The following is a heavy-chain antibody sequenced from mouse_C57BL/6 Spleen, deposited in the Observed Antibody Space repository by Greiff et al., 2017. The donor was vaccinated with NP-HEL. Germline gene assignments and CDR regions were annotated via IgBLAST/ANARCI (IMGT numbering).Heavy chain of an antibody. CDR1: GFNIKDYY. V-gene: IGHV14-2*01. D-gene: IGHD2-1*01. J-gene: IGHJ2*01. Sequence: EVKLQQSGAELVKPGASVKLSCTSSGFNIKDYYMHWVKQRTEQGLEWIGRIDPEDGETKYAPKFQGKATITADTSSNTAYLQLSSLTSEDTAVYYCARSKGIYYGNYEAGLDYWGQGTTLTVSS. CDR2: IDPEDGET. CDR3: ARSKGIYYGNYEAGLDY.